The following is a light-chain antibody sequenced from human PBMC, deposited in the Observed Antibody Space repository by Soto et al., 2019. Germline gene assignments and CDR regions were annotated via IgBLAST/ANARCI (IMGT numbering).Light chain of an antibody. CDR3: QQYLDWPLT. CDR1: QSVTTN. V-gene: IGKV3-15*01. CDR2: DIS. Sequence: EIVMTQSPGTLSVSPGERVTLSCRASQSVTTNLAWYQQKPGQTPRLLIYDISARASGIPGRFSGSGSGTDFTLTISSLQSEDSAVYYCQQYLDWPLTFGEGTKVEI. J-gene: IGKJ4*01.